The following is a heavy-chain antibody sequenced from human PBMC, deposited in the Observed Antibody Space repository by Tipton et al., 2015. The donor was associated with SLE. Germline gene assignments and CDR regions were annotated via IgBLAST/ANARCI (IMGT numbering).Heavy chain of an antibody. D-gene: IGHD4-17*01. J-gene: IGHJ3*01. CDR3: ARTYGDAAFDL. Sequence: TLSLTCTVSGGSISSHYWSWIRQSPGKGLEGIGYIYDTGSTHYNPSLKSRITISLDTSKNQFALKLSSVTAADTALYYCARTYGDAAFDLWGQGTKVTVSS. V-gene: IGHV4-59*11. CDR2: IYDTGST. CDR1: GGSISSHY.